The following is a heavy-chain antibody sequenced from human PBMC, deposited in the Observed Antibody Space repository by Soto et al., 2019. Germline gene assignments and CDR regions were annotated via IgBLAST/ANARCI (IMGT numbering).Heavy chain of an antibody. J-gene: IGHJ4*02. CDR1: GGSFSGYY. V-gene: IGHV4-34*01. Sequence: SETLSLTCAVYGGSFSGYYWSWIRQPPGKGLEWIGEINHSGSTNYNPSLKSRVTISVDTSKNQFSLKLSSVTAADTAVYYCARSCLTADYGDSLRAQRTPVTGSS. D-gene: IGHD4-17*01. CDR2: INHSGST. CDR3: ARSCLTADYGDSL.